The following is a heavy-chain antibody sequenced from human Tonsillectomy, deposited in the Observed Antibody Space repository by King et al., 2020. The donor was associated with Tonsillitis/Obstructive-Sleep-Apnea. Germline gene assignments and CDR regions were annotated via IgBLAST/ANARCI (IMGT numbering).Heavy chain of an antibody. CDR3: ARGPLTFGTGYPNWLDP. Sequence: QLVQSGAELKKPGASVMVSCKTSGYIFTDYSIAWVRQAPGKGLQWMGWITTYNGYTKYAPKFQDRVTVTTVTATSTVYMELRSLRSDDSAVYYCARGPLTFGTGYPNWLDPWGQGTLVTVSS. CDR1: GYIFTDYS. D-gene: IGHD3/OR15-3a*01. V-gene: IGHV1-18*04. J-gene: IGHJ5*02. CDR2: ITTYNGYT.